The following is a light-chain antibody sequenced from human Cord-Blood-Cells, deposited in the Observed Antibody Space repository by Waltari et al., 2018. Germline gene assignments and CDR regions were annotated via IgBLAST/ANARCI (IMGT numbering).Light chain of an antibody. CDR3: QQYNNWPLT. CDR2: GAS. Sequence: EIVMTQSPATLPVSPGESATLSCRASQSVSSNLAWYQQKPGQAPRLLIYGASTRATGIPARFSGSGSGTEFTLTISSLQSEDFVVYYCQQYNNWPLTFGGGTKVEIK. J-gene: IGKJ4*01. CDR1: QSVSSN. V-gene: IGKV3-15*01.